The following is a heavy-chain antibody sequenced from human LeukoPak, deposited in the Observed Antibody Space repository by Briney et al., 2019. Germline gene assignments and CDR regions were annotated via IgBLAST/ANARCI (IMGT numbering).Heavy chain of an antibody. V-gene: IGHV1-69*01. CDR2: IIPIFGTA. J-gene: IGHJ4*02. D-gene: IGHD4-17*01. CDR1: GGTFISYA. CDR3: VRDYGDLFTATVHETYFDY. Sequence: SVKVSCKASGGTFISYAISWVRQAPGQGLEWMGGIIPIFGTANYAQKFQGRVTITADESTSTAYMELSSLRSEDTAVYYCVRDYGDLFTATVHETYFDYWGQGTLVTVSS.